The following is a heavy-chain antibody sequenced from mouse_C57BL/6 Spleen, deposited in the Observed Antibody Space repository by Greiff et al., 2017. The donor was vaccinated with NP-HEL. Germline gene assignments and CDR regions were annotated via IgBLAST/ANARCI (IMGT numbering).Heavy chain of an antibody. CDR1: GYTFTDYY. CDR3: ARGWDYFDY. Sequence: VQLQQSGPELVKPGASVKISCKASGYTFTDYYMNWVKQSHGKSLEWIGDINPNNGGTSYNQKFKGKATLTVDKSSRTAYMELRSLTSEDSAVYDCARGWDYFDYWGQGTTLTVSS. V-gene: IGHV1-26*01. D-gene: IGHD3-3*01. J-gene: IGHJ2*01. CDR2: INPNNGGT.